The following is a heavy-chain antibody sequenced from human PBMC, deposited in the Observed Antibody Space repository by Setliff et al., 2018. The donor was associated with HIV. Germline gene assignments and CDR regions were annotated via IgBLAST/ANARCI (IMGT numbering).Heavy chain of an antibody. CDR1: GFSFPDYA. CDR2: INAGSGDI. Sequence: ASVKVSCKPSGFSFPDYAVHWLRQAPGQSLEWMGWINAGSGDIQSSLKFQGRVTITWDTLTSTAYMELKRLRPEDTGIYYCARVKNMMVNDSFDVWGQVTMVTVSS. J-gene: IGHJ3*01. V-gene: IGHV1-3*01. CDR3: ARVKNMMVNDSFDV. D-gene: IGHD5-18*01.